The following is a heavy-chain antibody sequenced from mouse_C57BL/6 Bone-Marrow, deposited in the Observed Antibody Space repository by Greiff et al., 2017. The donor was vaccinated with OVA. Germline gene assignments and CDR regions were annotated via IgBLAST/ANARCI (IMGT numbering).Heavy chain of an antibody. CDR3: ASPNSSGFYYYAMDY. CDR1: GYTFTDHT. V-gene: IGHV1-78*01. Sequence: VQLQQSDAELVKPGASVTISCKVSGYTFTDHTIHWMKQRPEQGLEWIGYIYPRDGSTKYNEKFKGKATLTADKSSSTAYMQLNSLTSEDSAVYFCASPNSSGFYYYAMDYWGQGTSVTVSS. D-gene: IGHD3-2*02. CDR2: IYPRDGST. J-gene: IGHJ4*01.